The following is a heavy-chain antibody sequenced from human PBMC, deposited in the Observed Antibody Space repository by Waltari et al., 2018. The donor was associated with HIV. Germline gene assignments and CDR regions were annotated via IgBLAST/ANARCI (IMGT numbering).Heavy chain of an antibody. CDR1: GFTFTTYA. D-gene: IGHD4-17*01. Sequence: EVQLLESGGDLVQPGGSLRLSCAGSGFTFTTYAMAWVRQAPGKGPGWVSGIYGSGCRAYYSDSVGGRFTISRDDSKNTLYLQMNSLRTEDAAVYYCAKGRLTTTSFDYWGQGTLVTVSS. CDR2: IYGSGCRA. J-gene: IGHJ4*02. CDR3: AKGRLTTTSFDY. V-gene: IGHV3-23*01.